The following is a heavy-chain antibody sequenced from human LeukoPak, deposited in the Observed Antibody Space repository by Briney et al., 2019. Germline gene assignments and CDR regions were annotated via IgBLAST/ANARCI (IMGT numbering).Heavy chain of an antibody. CDR2: IKGDGSEK. V-gene: IGHV3-7*01. CDR1: GFAFSNYW. CDR3: ARESTPFLYIVVVPAAPDY. Sequence: GGSLRLSCAASGFAFSNYWMSWVRRAPGKGLEWVANIKGDGSEKYYVDSVKGRFTISRDNAKNSLYLQMNSLRAEDTAVYYCARESTPFLYIVVVPAAPDYWGQGTLVTVSS. D-gene: IGHD2-2*01. J-gene: IGHJ4*02.